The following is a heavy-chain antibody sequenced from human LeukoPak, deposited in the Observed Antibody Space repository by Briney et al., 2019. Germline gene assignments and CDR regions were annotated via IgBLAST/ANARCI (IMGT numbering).Heavy chain of an antibody. CDR3: ARRAVAYYYYYYMDV. J-gene: IGHJ6*03. V-gene: IGHV1-8*03. CDR1: GYTFTSYY. D-gene: IGHD6-19*01. CDR2: MNPNSGNT. Sequence: ASVKVSCKASGYTFTSYYMHWVRQATGQGLEWMGWMNPNSGNTGYAQKFQGRVTITRNTSINTAYMDLSSLRTEDTAVYYCARRAVAYYYYYYMDVWGKGTTVTVSS.